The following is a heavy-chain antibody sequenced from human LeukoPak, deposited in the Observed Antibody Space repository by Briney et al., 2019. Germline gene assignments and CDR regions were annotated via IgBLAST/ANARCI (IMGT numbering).Heavy chain of an antibody. CDR1: GVSISSYY. Sequence: SETLSLTCTVSGVSISSYYWSWIRQPPGKGLEWIGYIYYSGSTNYNPSLKSRVTISVDTSKNQFSLKLSSATAADTAVYYCARDRAAFDYWGQGTLVTVSS. V-gene: IGHV4-59*01. J-gene: IGHJ4*02. CDR2: IYYSGST. CDR3: ARDRAAFDY.